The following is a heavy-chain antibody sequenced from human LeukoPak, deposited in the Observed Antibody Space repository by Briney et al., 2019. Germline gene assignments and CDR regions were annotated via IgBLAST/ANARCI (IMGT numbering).Heavy chain of an antibody. Sequence: SETLSLTCTVSGGSISSGGYYWSWICQHPGKGLERFGYIYYSGSTYYNPSLKSRLTISVVTSKNQFALKLRYGTAADRAVYYCAKTSERFGETKCPEFNYWGQRTLVTVSS. V-gene: IGHV4-31*03. CDR2: IYYSGST. CDR1: GGSISSGGYY. J-gene: IGHJ4*02. CDR3: AKTSERFGETKCPEFNY. D-gene: IGHD3-10*01.